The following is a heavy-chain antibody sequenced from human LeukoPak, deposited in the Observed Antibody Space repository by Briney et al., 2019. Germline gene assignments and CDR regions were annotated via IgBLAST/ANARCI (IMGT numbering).Heavy chain of an antibody. CDR1: GGSFSGYY. V-gene: IGHV4-34*01. Sequence: PSETLSLTCAVYGGSFSGYYWSWIRQPPGKGLEWIGEINHSGSTNYNPSLKSRVTISVDTSKNQFSLKLSSVTAADTAVYYCARAYGRNLVDYWGQGTLVTVSS. J-gene: IGHJ4*02. D-gene: IGHD3-10*01. CDR3: ARAYGRNLVDY. CDR2: INHSGST.